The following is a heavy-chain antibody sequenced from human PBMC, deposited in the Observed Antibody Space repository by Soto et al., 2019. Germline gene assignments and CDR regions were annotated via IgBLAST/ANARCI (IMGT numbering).Heavy chain of an antibody. V-gene: IGHV3-9*01. J-gene: IGHJ3*02. CDR1: GFTFDDYA. CDR2: ISWNSGSI. Sequence: GGSLRLSCAASGFTFDDYAMHWVRQAPGKGLEWVSGISWNSGSIGYADSVKGRFTISRDNAKNSLYLQMNSLRAEDTALYYCAKDIRMWFGEFDAFDIWGQGTMVTVSS. D-gene: IGHD3-10*01. CDR3: AKDIRMWFGEFDAFDI.